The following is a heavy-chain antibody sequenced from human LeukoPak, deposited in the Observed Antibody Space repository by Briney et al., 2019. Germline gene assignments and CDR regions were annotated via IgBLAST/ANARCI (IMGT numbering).Heavy chain of an antibody. Sequence: GGSLRLSCAASGFTFSDYYMSWIRQAPGKGLEWVAVISYDGSNKYYADSVKGRFTISRDNSKNTLYLQMNSLRAEDTAVYYCAKDPGDGYDYWGQGTLVTVSS. J-gene: IGHJ4*02. CDR3: AKDPGDGYDY. D-gene: IGHD5-12*01. CDR2: ISYDGSNK. CDR1: GFTFSDYY. V-gene: IGHV3-30*18.